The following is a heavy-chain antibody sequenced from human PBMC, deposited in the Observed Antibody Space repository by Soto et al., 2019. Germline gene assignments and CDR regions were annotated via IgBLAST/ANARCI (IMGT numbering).Heavy chain of an antibody. CDR3: ARGLAAAYYYGMDV. CDR2: INAGNGNT. V-gene: IGHV1-3*05. Sequence: QVQLVQSGAEEKKPGASVKVSCKASGYTFTSYAMHWVRQAPGQRLEWMGWINAGNGNTKYSQKFQGRVTITRDTSASTAYMELSRLRSKDTAVYYCARGLAAAYYYGMDVWGQGTTVTVSS. D-gene: IGHD6-13*01. J-gene: IGHJ6*02. CDR1: GYTFTSYA.